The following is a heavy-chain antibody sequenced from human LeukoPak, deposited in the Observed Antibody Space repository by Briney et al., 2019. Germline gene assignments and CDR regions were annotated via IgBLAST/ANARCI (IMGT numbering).Heavy chain of an antibody. CDR3: AGVAVQLDRLLVYHFDY. CDR2: IQYDGSNE. Sequence: GGSLRLSCAASRFTFSSYGMHWVRQAPGKGLEWVAYIQYDGSNEQYADSVKGRFSISRDSSKNILYLQMNSLRAEDTAVYYCAGVAVQLDRLLVYHFDYWGQGTLVTVSS. CDR1: RFTFSSYG. V-gene: IGHV3-30*19. J-gene: IGHJ4*02. D-gene: IGHD1-1*01.